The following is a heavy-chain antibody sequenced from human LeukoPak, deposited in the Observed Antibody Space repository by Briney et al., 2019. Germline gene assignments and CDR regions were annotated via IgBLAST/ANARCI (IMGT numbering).Heavy chain of an antibody. CDR3: ARGKPAAFD. CDR2: IYSGGST. V-gene: IGHV3-66*01. J-gene: IGHJ4*02. CDR1: GGSISSGSYY. D-gene: IGHD2-2*01. Sequence: ETLSLTCTVSGGSISSGSYYWSWVRQAPGKGLEWVSVIYSGGSTYYADSVKGRFTISRDNSKNTLYLQMNSLRAEDTAVYYCARGKPAAFDWGQGTLVTVSS.